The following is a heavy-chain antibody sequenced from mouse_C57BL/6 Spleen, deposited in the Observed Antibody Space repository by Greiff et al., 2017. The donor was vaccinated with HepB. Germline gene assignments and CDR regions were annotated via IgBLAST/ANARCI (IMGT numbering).Heavy chain of an antibody. CDR1: GYAFSSYW. J-gene: IGHJ2*01. D-gene: IGHD1-1*01. Sequence: VKLMESGAELVKPGASVKISCKASGYAFSSYWMNWVKQRPGKGLEWIGQIYPGDGDTNYNGKFKGKATLTADKSSSTAYMQLSSLTSEDSAVYFCAREGDLTTVVATDYWGQGTTLTVSS. V-gene: IGHV1-80*01. CDR3: AREGDLTTVVATDY. CDR2: IYPGDGDT.